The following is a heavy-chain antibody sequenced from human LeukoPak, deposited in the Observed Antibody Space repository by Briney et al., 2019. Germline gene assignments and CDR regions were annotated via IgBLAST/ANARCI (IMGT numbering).Heavy chain of an antibody. CDR1: GLTVTNAW. V-gene: IGHV3-15*07. Sequence: GGSLRLSCSASGLTVTNAWMNWVRQAPGEGLDWVGRIASKADGGATDYAAPVKGRFTISRDDSKNTLNLQMNSLKTEDTAVYYCTTGIRGDWGQGTLVTVSS. J-gene: IGHJ4*02. D-gene: IGHD3-10*01. CDR2: IASKADGGAT. CDR3: TTGIRGD.